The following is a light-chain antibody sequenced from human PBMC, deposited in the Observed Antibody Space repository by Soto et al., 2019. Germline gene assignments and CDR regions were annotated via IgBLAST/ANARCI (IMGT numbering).Light chain of an antibody. Sequence: DIQMTQSPSSVSASVGDRVTITCRASQGLSSWLAWYQQKPGKAPKLLIYGASNLQSGVPSRFSGSGSGTDFTLTISSLQSEDFATYYCQQAYTFPWTFGQGTKVENK. V-gene: IGKV1-12*01. CDR2: GAS. CDR1: QGLSSW. J-gene: IGKJ1*01. CDR3: QQAYTFPWT.